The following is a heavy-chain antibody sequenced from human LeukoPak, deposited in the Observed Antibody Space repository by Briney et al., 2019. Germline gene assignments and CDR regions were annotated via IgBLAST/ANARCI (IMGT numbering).Heavy chain of an antibody. Sequence: SVKVSCKASGGTFSSYAISWVRQAPGQGLEWMGGIIPIFGTANYAQKFQGRVTITADESTSTAYMELSSLRSEDTAVYYCAREGSEIFGVVEVLNWFGPWGQGTLVTVSS. CDR1: GGTFSSYA. CDR3: AREGSEIFGVVEVLNWFGP. V-gene: IGHV1-69*13. CDR2: IIPIFGTA. J-gene: IGHJ5*02. D-gene: IGHD3-3*01.